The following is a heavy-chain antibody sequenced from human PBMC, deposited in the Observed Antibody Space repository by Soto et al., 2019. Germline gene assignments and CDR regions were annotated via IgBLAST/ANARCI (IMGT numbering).Heavy chain of an antibody. CDR2: VFYSGSI. CDR3: ARDSGYYDSSGYFLY. Sequence: SETLSLTCTVSGASIISNNYSWGWIRQPPGKGLEWIANVFYSGSISFNPSLKSRVTISVDTPKNQFSLKLSSVTAADTAVYYCARDSGYYDSSGYFLYWGQGTLVT. J-gene: IGHJ4*02. V-gene: IGHV4-39*02. CDR1: GASIISNNYS. D-gene: IGHD3-22*01.